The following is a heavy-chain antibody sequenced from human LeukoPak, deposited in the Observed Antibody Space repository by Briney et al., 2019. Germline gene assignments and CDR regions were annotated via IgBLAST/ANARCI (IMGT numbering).Heavy chain of an antibody. CDR3: AREAAYMITFGGVIVRGHFDY. J-gene: IGHJ4*02. CDR1: GFTFSSYE. V-gene: IGHV3-7*01. D-gene: IGHD3-16*02. Sequence: PGGSLRLSCAASGFTFSSYEMNWVRQAPGKGLEWVANIKQDGSEKYYVDSVKGRFTISRDNAKNSLYLQMNSLRAEDTAVYYCAREAAYMITFGGVIVRGHFDYWGQGTLVTVSS. CDR2: IKQDGSEK.